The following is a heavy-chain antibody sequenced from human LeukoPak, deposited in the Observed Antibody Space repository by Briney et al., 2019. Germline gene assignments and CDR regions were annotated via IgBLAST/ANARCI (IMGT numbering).Heavy chain of an antibody. J-gene: IGHJ4*02. Sequence: GGSLRLSCATSGFTFSNYWMSWVRRAPGKGLEWVANIKQDGSDKYYVDSVKGRFTISRDNAMNLLYLQMNSLRAEDTAVHHCARNEYGVSFDYWGQGTLVTVSS. CDR3: ARNEYGVSFDY. CDR1: GFTFSNYW. V-gene: IGHV3-7*01. D-gene: IGHD4-17*01. CDR2: IKQDGSDK.